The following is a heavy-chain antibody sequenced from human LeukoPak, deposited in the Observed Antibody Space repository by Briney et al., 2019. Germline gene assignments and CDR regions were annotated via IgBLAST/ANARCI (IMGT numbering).Heavy chain of an antibody. CDR3: AKDREVWGEDYLDY. Sequence: GGSLRLSCAASGFTFSSYAMSWVRQAPGKGREWVSAISGSGGSTYYADSVKGRFTISRDNSKNTLYLQMNSLRAEDTAVYYCAKDREVWGEDYLDYWGQGTLVTVSS. V-gene: IGHV3-23*01. CDR2: ISGSGGST. CDR1: GFTFSSYA. J-gene: IGHJ4*02. D-gene: IGHD1-26*01.